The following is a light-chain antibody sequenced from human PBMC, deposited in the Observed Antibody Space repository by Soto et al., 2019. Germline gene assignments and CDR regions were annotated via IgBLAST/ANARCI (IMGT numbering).Light chain of an antibody. V-gene: IGLV2-14*01. CDR1: SSDIGAYNY. CDR3: SSYTTSSTTPYV. J-gene: IGLJ1*01. Sequence: QSALTQPASVSGSPGQSITISCTGTSSDIGAYNYVSWYRQHPGKAPKLMIYEVINRPSGVSNRFSGSKSGNTASLTISGLHAEDEADYYCSSYTTSSTTPYVFGTGTKLTVL. CDR2: EVI.